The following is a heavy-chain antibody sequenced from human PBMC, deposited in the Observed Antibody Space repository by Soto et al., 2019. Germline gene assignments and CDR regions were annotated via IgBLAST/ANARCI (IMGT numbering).Heavy chain of an antibody. CDR3: AREAIIVIAAPEYYFDY. CDR1: GFDVSNTD. Sequence: GGSLRLSCAASGFDVSNTDMSWVRQAPGKGLEWVSVIYSGGYTNYADSVKGRFIVSRDSPKNTLYLQMDSLRAEDTAVYYRAREAIIVIAAPEYYFDYWGQGTLVTVSS. CDR2: IYSGGYT. D-gene: IGHD3-22*01. V-gene: IGHV3-66*01. J-gene: IGHJ4*02.